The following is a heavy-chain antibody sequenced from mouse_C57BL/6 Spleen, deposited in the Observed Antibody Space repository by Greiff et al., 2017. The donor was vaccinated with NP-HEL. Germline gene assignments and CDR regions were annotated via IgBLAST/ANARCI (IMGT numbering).Heavy chain of an antibody. CDR3: SICDYYSNRYAD. J-gene: IGHJ3*01. CDR1: GYAFSSSW. Sequence: VQLQQSGPELVKPGASVKISCKASGYAFSSSWMTWVKQRPGKGLEWIGQIYPGGGDTNYNGKFKGKATLTADKSSSTAYMQLSSLTSEYSAVYFSSICDYYSNRYADWGQGTLVTVSA. D-gene: IGHD2-5*01. V-gene: IGHV1-82*01. CDR2: IYPGGGDT.